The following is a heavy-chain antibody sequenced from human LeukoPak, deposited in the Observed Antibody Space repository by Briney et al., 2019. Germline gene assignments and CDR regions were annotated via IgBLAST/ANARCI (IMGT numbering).Heavy chain of an antibody. CDR2: ISSGDSSI. CDR3: AKDLVRGSTFYFDY. CDR1: GFTFSDYY. V-gene: IGHV3-11*01. D-gene: IGHD3-10*01. J-gene: IGHJ4*02. Sequence: GGSLRLSCAASGFTFSDYYMSWIRQAPGRGLEWVSYISSGDSSIDYADSLKGRFTISRDDAKNSLFLQMNSLRPEDTALYYCAKDLVRGSTFYFDYWGLGTPVTVSS.